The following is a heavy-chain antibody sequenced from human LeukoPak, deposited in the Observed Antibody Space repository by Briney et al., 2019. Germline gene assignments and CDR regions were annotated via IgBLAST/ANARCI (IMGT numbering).Heavy chain of an antibody. D-gene: IGHD6-6*01. Sequence: SETLSLTCTVSGGSISSSSYYWGWIRQPPGKGLEWIGSIYYSGSTYYNPSLKSRVTISVDTSKNQFSLKLSSVTAADTAVYYCARAPSIAARPGSAVFHNWFDPWGQGTLVTVSS. CDR1: GGSISSSSYY. J-gene: IGHJ5*02. CDR3: ARAPSIAARPGSAVFHNWFDP. V-gene: IGHV4-39*07. CDR2: IYYSGST.